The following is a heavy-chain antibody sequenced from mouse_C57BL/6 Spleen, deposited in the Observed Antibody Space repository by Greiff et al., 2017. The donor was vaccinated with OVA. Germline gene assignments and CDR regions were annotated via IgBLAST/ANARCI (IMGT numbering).Heavy chain of an antibody. Sequence: EVQLVESGEGLVKPGGSLKLSCAASGFTFSSYAMSWVRQTPGKRLEWVAYISSGGDYIYYADTVKGRFTISRDNARNTLYLQMSSLKSEDTAMYYCTRERDSSGYVRLAYWGQGTLVTVSA. CDR1: GFTFSSYA. CDR3: TRERDSSGYVRLAY. CDR2: ISSGGDYI. J-gene: IGHJ3*01. V-gene: IGHV5-9-1*02. D-gene: IGHD3-2*02.